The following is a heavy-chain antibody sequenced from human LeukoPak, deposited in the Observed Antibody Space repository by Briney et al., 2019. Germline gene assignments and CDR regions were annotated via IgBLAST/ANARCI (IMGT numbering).Heavy chain of an antibody. V-gene: IGHV3-15*01. J-gene: IGHJ4*02. CDR1: GFTFSNAW. Sequence: PGVSLRLSCAASGFTFSNAWMSWVRQAPGKGLEWVGRIKSKTDGGTTDYAVPVKGRFTISRDDSKDTLYLQMNSLKSEDTAVYYCDTEWLGIGDHWGQGTLVTVSS. D-gene: IGHD6-19*01. CDR3: DTEWLGIGDH. CDR2: IKSKTDGGTT.